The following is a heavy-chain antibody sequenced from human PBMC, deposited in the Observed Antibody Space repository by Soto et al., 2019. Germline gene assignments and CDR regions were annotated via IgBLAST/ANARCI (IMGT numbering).Heavy chain of an antibody. CDR3: AKEGSRSYSTY. J-gene: IGHJ4*02. D-gene: IGHD1-26*01. CDR2: INHSGST. V-gene: IGHV4-34*01. CDR1: GGSFSGYY. Sequence: XXTLSLACAVYGGSFSGYYWPWIRQPPGTGLEWIGEINHSGSTNYNPSLKSRVTISVDTSKNQFSLKLTYVTAADTAVYYCAKEGSRSYSTYWGQGTLVTVSS.